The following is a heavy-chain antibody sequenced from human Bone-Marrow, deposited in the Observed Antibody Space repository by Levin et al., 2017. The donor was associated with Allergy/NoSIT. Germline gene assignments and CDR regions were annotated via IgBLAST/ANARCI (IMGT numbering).Heavy chain of an antibody. V-gene: IGHV1-8*01. J-gene: IGHJ6*03. Sequence: ASVKVSCKASGYTFTSYDINWVRQATGQGLEWMGWMNPNSGNTGYAQKFQGRVTMTRNTSISTAYMELSSLRSEDTAVYYCARWATDCTGGVCHSRRGYYYMDVWGKGTTVTVSS. CDR2: MNPNSGNT. CDR1: GYTFTSYD. CDR3: ARWATDCTGGVCHSRRGYYYMDV. D-gene: IGHD2-8*02.